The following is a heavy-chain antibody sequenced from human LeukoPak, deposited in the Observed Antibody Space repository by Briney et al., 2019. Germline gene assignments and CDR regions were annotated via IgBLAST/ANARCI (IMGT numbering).Heavy chain of an antibody. J-gene: IGHJ4*02. CDR2: IYSSGGT. CDR1: GFTVISNH. V-gene: IGHV3-53*01. D-gene: IGHD6-19*01. CDR3: AREGVSGSYFDY. Sequence: GGSLRLSCAPSGFTVISNHMSWVRQAPGKGLEWVSVIYSSGGTYYADSVKGRFTISRDNSKLYLQMNSLRPEDTAMYYCAREGVSGSYFDYWGQGTLVTVSS.